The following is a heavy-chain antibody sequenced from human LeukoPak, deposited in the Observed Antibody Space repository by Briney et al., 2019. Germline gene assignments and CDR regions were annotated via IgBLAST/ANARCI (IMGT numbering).Heavy chain of an antibody. V-gene: IGHV3-23*01. Sequence: TGGSLRLSCAASGFDFSNFAMSWVRQAPGKGLEWVSAMSGSGYYTYYVESVKGRFTISRDNSKNTLYLHMNSLRADDTAVYYCAKMEGQRLYDYCMDVWGRGTTVTVSS. CDR1: GFDFSNFA. CDR3: AKMEGQRLYDYCMDV. J-gene: IGHJ6*03. D-gene: IGHD3-3*01. CDR2: MSGSGYYT.